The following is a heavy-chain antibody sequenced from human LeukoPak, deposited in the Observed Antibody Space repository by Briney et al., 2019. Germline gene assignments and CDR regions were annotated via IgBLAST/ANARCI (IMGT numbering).Heavy chain of an antibody. Sequence: ASVKVSCKASGYTFTSYDINWVRQATGQGLEWMGWINPNSGNTGYAQKFQGRVTMTRNTSISTAYMELSSLRSEDTSVYYCARVPFGSAFDIWGQGSMVTVSS. D-gene: IGHD3-10*01. CDR2: INPNSGNT. CDR1: GYTFTSYD. CDR3: ARVPFGSAFDI. J-gene: IGHJ3*02. V-gene: IGHV1-8*01.